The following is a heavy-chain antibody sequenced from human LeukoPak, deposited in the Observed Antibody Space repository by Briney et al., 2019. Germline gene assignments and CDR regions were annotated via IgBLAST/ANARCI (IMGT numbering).Heavy chain of an antibody. D-gene: IGHD2-21*01. CDR2: IIPILGIA. V-gene: IGHV1-69*04. J-gene: IGHJ4*02. CDR3: ARDKLWGPDGN. CDR1: GGTFSSYA. Sequence: SVKVSCKASGGTFSSYAISWVRQAPGQGLEWMGRIIPILGIANYAQKFQGRVTITADKSTSTAYMELSSLRSEDTAVYYCARDKLWGPDGNWGQGTLVTVSS.